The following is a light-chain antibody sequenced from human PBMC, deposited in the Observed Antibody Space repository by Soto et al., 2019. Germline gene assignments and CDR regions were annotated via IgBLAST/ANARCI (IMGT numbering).Light chain of an antibody. Sequence: DIQMTQAPSTLSASVGDRVTITCRASQSISYWLAWYQQKPGKAPNLLIYDASNLESGVPSRFSGRGFGTEFTLTISSLHPDDFATYYCQQYKSYSWTFGQGTKVELK. V-gene: IGKV1-5*01. CDR1: QSISYW. CDR2: DAS. CDR3: QQYKSYSWT. J-gene: IGKJ1*01.